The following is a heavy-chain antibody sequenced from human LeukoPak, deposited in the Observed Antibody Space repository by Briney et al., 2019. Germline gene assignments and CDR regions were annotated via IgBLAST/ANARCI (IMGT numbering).Heavy chain of an antibody. CDR2: IKQDGSEK. CDR3: ARVAYAIFHYFYY. V-gene: IGHV3-7*01. CDR1: GFTFSSYW. Sequence: PGGSLRLSCAASGFTFSSYWMSWVRQAPGKGLEWVANIKQDGSEKYYVDSVKGRFTISRDNAKNSLYLQMNSLRAEDTAVYYCARVAYAIFHYFYYWGQGTLVTVSS. D-gene: IGHD2-8*01. J-gene: IGHJ4*02.